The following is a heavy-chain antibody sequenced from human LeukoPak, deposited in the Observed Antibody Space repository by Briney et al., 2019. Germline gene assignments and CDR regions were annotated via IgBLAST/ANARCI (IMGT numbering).Heavy chain of an antibody. CDR3: ARNFALDY. CDR2: ISGSGGSR. CDR1: GFDFNTYG. Sequence: GGSLRLSCVASGFDFNTYGMSWVRQAPGKGLQWVSSISGSGGSRYYADSVKGRFTISRDNSKNTLFLQMNSLRAEDTAVYYCARNFALDYWGQGTLVTVSS. V-gene: IGHV3-23*01. J-gene: IGHJ4*02.